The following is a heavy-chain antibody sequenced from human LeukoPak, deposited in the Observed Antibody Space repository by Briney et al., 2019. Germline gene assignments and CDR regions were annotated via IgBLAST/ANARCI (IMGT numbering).Heavy chain of an antibody. Sequence: GGSLRLSCAASGFTFSSYSMNWVRQAPGKVLEWVSSISSSSSYIYYADSVKGRFTISRDNAKNSLYLQMNSLRAEDTAVYYCAREASSNWFDPWGQGTLVTVSS. J-gene: IGHJ5*02. CDR2: ISSSSSYI. V-gene: IGHV3-21*01. CDR1: GFTFSSYS. CDR3: AREASSNWFDP. D-gene: IGHD2-2*01.